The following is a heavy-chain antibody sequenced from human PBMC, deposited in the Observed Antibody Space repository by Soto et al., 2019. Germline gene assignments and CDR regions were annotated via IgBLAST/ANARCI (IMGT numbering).Heavy chain of an antibody. CDR2: ISGRSNKI. CDR3: ARAPHDYGDYFLFYFDY. Sequence: PGGSLRLSCAASGFAFDGYCMGWVRQAPGKGLEWVSFISGRSNKIYYADSLKGRFTSSRDNAKNSLYLQMNSLRAEDTAVYYCARAPHDYGDYFLFYFDYWGPGTLVTVSS. J-gene: IGHJ4*02. V-gene: IGHV3-21*01. CDR1: GFAFDGYC. D-gene: IGHD4-17*01.